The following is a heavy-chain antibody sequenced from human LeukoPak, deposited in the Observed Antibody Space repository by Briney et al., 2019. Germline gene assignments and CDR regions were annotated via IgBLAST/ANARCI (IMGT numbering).Heavy chain of an antibody. CDR2: INSGGDYK. Sequence: GGSLRLSCASSGFTFNTFNKNWFRQAPGKGLEWVSSINSGGDYKYYADSVKGRFTTSRDNAKNSLSLQLNTLRVEDTAIYYCARGHYDVLASSYKWTPDYWGQGTLVTVSS. V-gene: IGHV3-21*01. J-gene: IGHJ4*02. D-gene: IGHD3-9*01. CDR1: GFTFNTFN. CDR3: ARGHYDVLASSYKWTPDY.